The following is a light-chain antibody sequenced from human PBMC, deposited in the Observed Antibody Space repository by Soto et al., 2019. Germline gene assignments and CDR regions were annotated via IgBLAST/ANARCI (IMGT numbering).Light chain of an antibody. CDR2: DVS. V-gene: IGLV2-11*01. CDR3: CPYAGSYTYV. J-gene: IGLJ1*01. CDR1: SSDVGGYNY. Sequence: QSALTQPRSVSGSPGQSVTISCTGTSSDVGGYNYVSWYQQHPGKAPKLMIYDVSKRPSGVPDRFPGSKSGNTASLTISGLQAEDAADYYCCPYAGSYTYVFGTGPKVTVL.